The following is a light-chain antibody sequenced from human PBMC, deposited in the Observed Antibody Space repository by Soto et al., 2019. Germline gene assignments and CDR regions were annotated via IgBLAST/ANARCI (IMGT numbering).Light chain of an antibody. J-gene: IGLJ1*01. CDR3: SSYTSSHTYV. CDR1: SSDVGGYNY. Sequence: QSALTQPASVSGSPGQSITISCTGTSSDVGGYNYVPWYQHHPGKAPKLMIYDVSNRPSGVSNRFSGSKSGNTASLTISGLQAEDEADYYCSSYTSSHTYVFGTGTKLTVL. CDR2: DVS. V-gene: IGLV2-14*01.